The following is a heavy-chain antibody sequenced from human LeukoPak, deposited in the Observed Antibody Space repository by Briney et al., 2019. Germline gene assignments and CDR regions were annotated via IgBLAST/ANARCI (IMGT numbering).Heavy chain of an antibody. CDR2: IYYSGST. J-gene: IGHJ4*02. D-gene: IGHD3-22*01. CDR1: GGSISSGGYY. V-gene: IGHV4-31*03. Sequence: SQTLSLTCTVSGGSISSGGYYWRWLRQHPGTGLEWIGYIYYSGSTYYNPSLKSRVTISVDTSKNQFSLKLSSVTAADTAVYYCARAGDYYDSSGYPYYFDYWGQGTLVTVSS. CDR3: ARAGDYYDSSGYPYYFDY.